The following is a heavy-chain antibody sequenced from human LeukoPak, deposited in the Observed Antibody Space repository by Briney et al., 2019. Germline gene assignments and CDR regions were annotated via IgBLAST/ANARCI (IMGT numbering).Heavy chain of an antibody. D-gene: IGHD3-22*01. Sequence: GGSLRLSCAASGFTFSSYAMSWVRQARGKGLAWVSAISGSGGSTYYADSVKGRFTISRDNSKNTPYLQMNSLRAEDTAVYYCAKGITMIVVVITPADYWGQGTLVTVSS. CDR2: ISGSGGST. CDR3: AKGITMIVVVITPADY. J-gene: IGHJ4*02. CDR1: GFTFSSYA. V-gene: IGHV3-23*01.